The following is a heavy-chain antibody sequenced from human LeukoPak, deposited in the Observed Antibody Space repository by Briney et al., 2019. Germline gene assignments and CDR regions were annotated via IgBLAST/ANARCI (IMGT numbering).Heavy chain of an antibody. CDR1: GYTFTSYG. Sequence: SVKVSCKASGYTFTSYGISWVRQAPGQGLEWMGGIIPIFGTANYAQKFQGRVTITADESTSTAYMELSSLRSEDTAVYYCASGYSGSYYFDYFDYWGQGTLVTVSS. D-gene: IGHD1-26*01. CDR3: ASGYSGSYYFDYFDY. V-gene: IGHV1-69*13. J-gene: IGHJ4*02. CDR2: IIPIFGTA.